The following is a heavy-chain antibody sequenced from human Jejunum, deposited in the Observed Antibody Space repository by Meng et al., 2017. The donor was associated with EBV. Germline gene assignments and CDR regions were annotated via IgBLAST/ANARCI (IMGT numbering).Heavy chain of an antibody. J-gene: IGHJ4*02. CDR2: ISYDEINI. CDR3: ARRSSPFRPAAPLDY. D-gene: IGHD6-25*01. CDR1: GFTFKDHA. Sequence: QVQLVESGGGVVQPGSSLRRSCAASGFTFKDHAMHWVRQAPGKGLEWVAVISYDEINIFYADSVKGRFTISRDNSQNTLYLQMTSLRLEDTAVYYCARRSSPFRPAAPLDYWGQGTLVTVSS. V-gene: IGHV3-30-3*01.